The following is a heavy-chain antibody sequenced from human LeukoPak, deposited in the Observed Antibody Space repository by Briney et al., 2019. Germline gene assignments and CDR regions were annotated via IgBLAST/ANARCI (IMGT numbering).Heavy chain of an antibody. Sequence: PSETLSLTCTVSGGSISSYYWSWIRQPPGKGLEWIGYIYYSRSTNYNPSLKSRVTISVDTSKNQFSLKLSSVTAADTAVYYCARAAITTDAFDIWGQGTMVTVSS. D-gene: IGHD3-22*01. CDR1: GGSISSYY. CDR3: ARAAITTDAFDI. CDR2: IYYSRST. J-gene: IGHJ3*02. V-gene: IGHV4-59*01.